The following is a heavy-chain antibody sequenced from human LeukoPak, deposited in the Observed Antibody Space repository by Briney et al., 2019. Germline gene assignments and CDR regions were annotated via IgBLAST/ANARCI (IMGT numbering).Heavy chain of an antibody. CDR3: ARLLTCGDYGDDAFDI. Sequence: SETLSLTCTVSGGSISSSSYYWGWIRQPPGKGLEWSGSIYYSGSTYYNPSLKSRVTISVDTSKNQFSLKLSSVTAADTAVYYCARLLTCGDYGDDAFDIWGQGTMVTVSS. V-gene: IGHV4-39*01. CDR1: GGSISSSSYY. D-gene: IGHD4-17*01. CDR2: IYYSGST. J-gene: IGHJ3*02.